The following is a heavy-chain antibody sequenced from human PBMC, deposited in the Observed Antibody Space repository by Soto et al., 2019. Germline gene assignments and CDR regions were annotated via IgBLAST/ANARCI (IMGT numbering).Heavy chain of an antibody. D-gene: IGHD2-2*01. CDR1: GGSFSRYY. CDR3: ARARKKDIVVVPAANGLDY. CDR2: INHRGST. J-gene: IGHJ4*02. Sequence: SETLSLTCAVYGGSFSRYYWSWIRHPPGKGLEVIGKINHRGSTNYNPSLKSRVTISVDTSTTKCSLKLSSAPAADTAVYYCARARKKDIVVVPAANGLDYWGQGTLLPVSS. V-gene: IGHV4-34*01.